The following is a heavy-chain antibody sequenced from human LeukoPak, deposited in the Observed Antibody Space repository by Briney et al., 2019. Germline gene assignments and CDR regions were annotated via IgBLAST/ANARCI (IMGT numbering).Heavy chain of an antibody. Sequence: GGSLRLSCDASGFSFNTYTMYWVRQAPGQGLEWVSGIRNSDGMTYYADSVRGRFTISTDNSKNTLYLQMNSLRAEDTAIYYCAKTYYDFWSGGYNWFDPWGQGTLVTVSS. D-gene: IGHD3-3*01. CDR3: AKTYYDFWSGGYNWFDP. CDR2: IRNSDGMT. CDR1: GFSFNTYT. J-gene: IGHJ5*02. V-gene: IGHV3-23*01.